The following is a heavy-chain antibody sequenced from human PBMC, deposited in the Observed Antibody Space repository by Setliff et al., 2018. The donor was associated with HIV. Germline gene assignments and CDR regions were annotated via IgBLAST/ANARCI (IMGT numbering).Heavy chain of an antibody. CDR3: ARVPTSSWYVTTQRTKEYFHH. V-gene: IGHV4-59*12. J-gene: IGHJ1*01. CDR1: GGSITSYY. CDR2: IYYGGST. Sequence: SETLSLTCTVSGGSITSYYWSWIRQPPGKGLEWVGYIYYGGSTNYNPSLRSRLTISVDTSRNQFSLRLSSVTAADTAIYYCARVPTSSWYVTTQRTKEYFHHWGQGTLVTVS. D-gene: IGHD6-13*01.